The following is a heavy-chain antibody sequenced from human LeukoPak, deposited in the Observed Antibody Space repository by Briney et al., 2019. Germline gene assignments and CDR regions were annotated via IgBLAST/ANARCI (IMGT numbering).Heavy chain of an antibody. J-gene: IGHJ6*02. CDR1: GFTFSQSW. V-gene: IGHV3-7*01. CDR3: ATYINWVAGDV. D-gene: IGHD1-1*01. Sequence: GGSLRLSCAASGFTFSQSWMTWVRQVPGQGLEWVAHINHEEGAIQYVDSVKGRFTISRDNAKGSVFLQMNSLRAEDTALYHCATYINWVAGDVWGQGTTVIVSS. CDR2: INHEEGAI.